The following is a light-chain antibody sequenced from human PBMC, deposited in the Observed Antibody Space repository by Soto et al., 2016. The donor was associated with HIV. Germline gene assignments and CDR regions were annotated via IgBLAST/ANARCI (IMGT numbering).Light chain of an antibody. J-gene: IGKJ2*01. CDR1: QDITTW. CDR2: KAS. Sequence: DIQMTQSPSTLSVSVGDRVTITCRASQDITTWLAWYQQKPGKPPNLLIYKASNLQNGVPSRFSGSGSGTEFTLSINSLQPDDFATYYCQQFGNKPYTFGQGTKLEIK. CDR3: QQFGNKPYT. V-gene: IGKV1-5*03.